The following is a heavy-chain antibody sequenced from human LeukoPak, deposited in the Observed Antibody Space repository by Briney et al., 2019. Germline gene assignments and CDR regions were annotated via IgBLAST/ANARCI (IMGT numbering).Heavy chain of an antibody. CDR1: GGSISSYY. V-gene: IGHV4-59*08. D-gene: IGHD3-22*01. Sequence: SETLSLTCTVSGGSISSYYWSWIRQPPGKGLEWIGYINYSGSTNYNPSLKSRVTISVDTSKNQFSLKLSSVTAADTAVYYCARNLYYYDSSGYSNDAFDIWGQGTMVTVSS. J-gene: IGHJ3*02. CDR3: ARNLYYYDSSGYSNDAFDI. CDR2: INYSGST.